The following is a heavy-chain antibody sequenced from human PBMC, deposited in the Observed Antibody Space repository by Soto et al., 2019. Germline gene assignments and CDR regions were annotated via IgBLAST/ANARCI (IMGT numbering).Heavy chain of an antibody. CDR3: ARSVGSGGVIGGFDY. V-gene: IGHV1-69*19. Sequence: QVQLVQSGPEMKKPGSAVKVSCKASGGTFNTYAMNWVRQVPGQGLEWMGGIFPMFDVPRYAQKFQGRVTITLDESSTTAYMDVSSLRFDDTAVYYCARSVGSGGVIGGFDYWGQGTLVSV. CDR2: IFPMFDVP. J-gene: IGHJ4*02. D-gene: IGHD3-16*02. CDR1: GGTFNTYA.